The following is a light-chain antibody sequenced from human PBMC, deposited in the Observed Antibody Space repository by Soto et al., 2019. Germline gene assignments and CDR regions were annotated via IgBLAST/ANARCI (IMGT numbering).Light chain of an antibody. CDR2: GAS. CDR1: QSVGRNY. J-gene: IGKJ4*01. V-gene: IGKV3-20*01. CDR3: QQYASSPLT. Sequence: EIVLTQSPGTLSLSPGERATLSCRASQSVGRNYLAWFQQKLGQAPRLLIYGASSRATGIPDRFSGSGSGTDVTLTITRLDPEDFAVYYCQQYASSPLTFGGGTEVEIK.